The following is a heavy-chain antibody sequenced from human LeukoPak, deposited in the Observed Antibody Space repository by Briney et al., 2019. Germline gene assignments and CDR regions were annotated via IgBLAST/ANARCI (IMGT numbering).Heavy chain of an antibody. Sequence: LRLSCAASGFTFSSYEMNWVRQAPGKGLEWIGEINHSGSTNYNPSLKSRVTISVDTSKNQFSLKLSSVTAADTAVYYCARHPMVRGVIIETDYWGQGTLVTVSS. CDR1: GFTFSSYE. CDR2: INHSGST. D-gene: IGHD3-10*01. V-gene: IGHV4-34*01. J-gene: IGHJ4*02. CDR3: ARHPMVRGVIIETDY.